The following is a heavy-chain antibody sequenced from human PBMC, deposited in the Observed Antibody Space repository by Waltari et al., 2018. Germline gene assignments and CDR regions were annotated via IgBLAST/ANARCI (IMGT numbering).Heavy chain of an antibody. CDR1: GFTFSSYG. CDR2: IRYDGSNK. Sequence: QVQLVESGGGVVQPGGSLRLSCAASGFTFSSYGMHWVRQAPGKGLEWVAFIRYDGSNKYYADSVKGRFTISRDNSKNTLYLQMNSLRAEDTAVYYCAKVAWVVGATKEQDYWGQGTLVTVSS. V-gene: IGHV3-30*02. CDR3: AKVAWVVGATKEQDY. J-gene: IGHJ4*02. D-gene: IGHD1-26*01.